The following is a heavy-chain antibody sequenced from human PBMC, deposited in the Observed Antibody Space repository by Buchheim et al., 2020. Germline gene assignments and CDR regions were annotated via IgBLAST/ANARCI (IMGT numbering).Heavy chain of an antibody. CDR2: INSDGSST. V-gene: IGHV3-74*01. Sequence: EVQLVESGGGLVQPGGSLRLSCAASGFTFSSYWMHWVRQAPGKGLVWVSRINSDGSSTSYADSVKGRFTISRDNAKNTLYLQMNRLRAEDTAVYYCARAGPYSSGWRSGVGIDYWGQGTL. CDR1: GFTFSSYW. J-gene: IGHJ4*02. D-gene: IGHD6-19*01. CDR3: ARAGPYSSGWRSGVGIDY.